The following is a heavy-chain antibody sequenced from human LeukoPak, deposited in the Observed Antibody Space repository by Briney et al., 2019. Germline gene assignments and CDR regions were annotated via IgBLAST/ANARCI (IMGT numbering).Heavy chain of an antibody. D-gene: IGHD3-10*01. J-gene: IGHJ5*02. V-gene: IGHV1-46*01. CDR1: GYTFINYY. CDR3: ARDEGMDWFDP. Sequence: ASVKVSCKASGYTFINYYIHWVRQAPGQGLEWMGIMNPSGGGTIYAQKLQGRVSMTRDTSTSTAYMELSSLRSEDTAVYYCARDEGMDWFDPWGQGTLVTVSS. CDR2: MNPSGGGT.